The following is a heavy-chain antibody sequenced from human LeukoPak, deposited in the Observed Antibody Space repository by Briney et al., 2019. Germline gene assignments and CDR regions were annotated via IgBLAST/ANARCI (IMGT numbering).Heavy chain of an antibody. J-gene: IGHJ4*02. CDR2: ISWNSGSI. CDR3: AKDLAAAALYYFDY. D-gene: IGHD6-13*01. V-gene: IGHV3-9*01. Sequence: PGRSLRLSCAASGFTFDDYAMHWVRQAPGKGLKWVSGISWNSGSIGYADSVKGRFTISRDNAKNSLYLQMNSLRAEDTALYYCAKDLAAAALYYFDYWGQGTLVTVSS. CDR1: GFTFDDYA.